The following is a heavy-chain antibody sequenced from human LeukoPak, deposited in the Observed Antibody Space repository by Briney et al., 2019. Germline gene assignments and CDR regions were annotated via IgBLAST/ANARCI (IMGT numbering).Heavy chain of an antibody. CDR2: VFYNGNT. D-gene: IGHD2-21*02. CDR1: GDSITNSNYF. CDR3: ARRSPLVVVTAAHYYDY. V-gene: IGHV4-39*01. J-gene: IGHJ4*02. Sequence: PSETLSLTCTVSGDSITNSNYFWGWIRQPPGQGLEWIGEVFYNGNTHYNPSLKSRVIISTDTSENQFSLTLTAVTASDTAIYYCARRSPLVVVTAAHYYDYWGQGTLVTVSS.